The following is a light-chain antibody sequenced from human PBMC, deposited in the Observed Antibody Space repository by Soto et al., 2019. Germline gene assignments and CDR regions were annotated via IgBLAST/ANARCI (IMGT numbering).Light chain of an antibody. J-gene: IGKJ4*01. CDR1: QSVLYSSNNKNH. V-gene: IGKV4-1*01. CDR2: WAS. CDR3: QQYFSTPFT. Sequence: DIVMTQSPDPLAVSLGERATINCKSSQSVLYSSNNKNHLTWFQQKPGQPPKLLIYWASTRESGVPDRFSGSGSGTDFTLTISSLQAEDVAVYYCQQYFSTPFTFGGGTKVEI.